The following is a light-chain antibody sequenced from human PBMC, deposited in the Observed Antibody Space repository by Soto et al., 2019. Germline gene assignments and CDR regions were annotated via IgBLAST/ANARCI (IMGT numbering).Light chain of an antibody. CDR2: EVT. V-gene: IGLV2-14*01. J-gene: IGLJ2*01. CDR1: TSENF. Sequence: QSVLTQPASVSGSPGQSITISCTGATSENFVSWYRQHPGKIPKLIIYEVTYRPSGVSNRFSGSKSGNMASLTISGLQTDDEAHYYCSSYTGSTPLFGGGTKLTVL. CDR3: SSYTGSTPL.